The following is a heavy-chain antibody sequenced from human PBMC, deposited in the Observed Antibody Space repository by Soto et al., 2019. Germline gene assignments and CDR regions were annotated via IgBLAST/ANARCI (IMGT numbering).Heavy chain of an antibody. CDR2: ISYDGSNK. D-gene: IGHD6-19*01. CDR1: GFTFSSYA. J-gene: IGHJ4*02. V-gene: IGHV3-30-3*01. CDR3: ARDPGYSSGWPLDY. Sequence: GGSLRLSCAASGFTFSSYAMHWVRQAPGKGLEWVAVISYDGSNKYYADSVRGRFTISRDNSKNTLYLQMNSLRAEDTAVYYCARDPGYSSGWPLDYWGQGTLVTVSS.